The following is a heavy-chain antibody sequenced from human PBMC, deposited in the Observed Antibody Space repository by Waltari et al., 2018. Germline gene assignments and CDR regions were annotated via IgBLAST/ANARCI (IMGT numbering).Heavy chain of an antibody. Sequence: QLQLQESGPGLVKPSETLSLTCTVSGGSISSSSYYWGWIRQPPGKGLEWIGSIYYRGSTYYNPSLKRRVTMSVDTSTNQFSLKLSSVTAADTAVYYCARHGEQLVLDNWFDPWGQGTLVTVSS. D-gene: IGHD6-6*01. J-gene: IGHJ5*02. CDR1: GGSISSSSYY. CDR2: IYYRGST. V-gene: IGHV4-39*01. CDR3: ARHGEQLVLDNWFDP.